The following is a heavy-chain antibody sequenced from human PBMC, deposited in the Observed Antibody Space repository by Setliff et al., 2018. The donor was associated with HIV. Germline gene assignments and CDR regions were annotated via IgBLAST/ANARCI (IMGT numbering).Heavy chain of an antibody. CDR3: ARDAGPHYGSGPPLEY. D-gene: IGHD3-10*01. V-gene: IGHV4-4*07. CDR1: GGSISRYY. Sequence: SETLSLTCTVSGGSISRYYWSWIRHPAGKGLEWIGRIYPSGNINYNPSLKSRLTMSIDTSKNQFSLKLSSVTATDTAVYYCARDAGPHYGSGPPLEYWGQGIQVTVS. CDR2: IYPSGNI. J-gene: IGHJ4*02.